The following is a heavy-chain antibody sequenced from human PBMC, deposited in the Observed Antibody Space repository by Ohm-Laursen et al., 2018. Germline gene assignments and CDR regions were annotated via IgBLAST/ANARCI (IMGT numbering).Heavy chain of an antibody. Sequence: SDTLSLTCSVSGGSISSSSYCWGWIRQPPGKGLEWIGNIYYSGSTYYNPSLRSRVSISIHTSQNHFSLKLSSVTATDTAVYYCARAFWNGYNDAFDVWGQGTMVTVSS. J-gene: IGHJ3*01. CDR1: GGSISSSSYC. CDR3: ARAFWNGYNDAFDV. D-gene: IGHD3-3*01. CDR2: IYYSGST. V-gene: IGHV4-39*01.